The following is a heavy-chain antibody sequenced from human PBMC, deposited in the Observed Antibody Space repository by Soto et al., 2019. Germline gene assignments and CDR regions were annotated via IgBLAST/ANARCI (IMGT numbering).Heavy chain of an antibody. CDR3: ATDSASDDIEV. D-gene: IGHD3-10*01. J-gene: IGHJ6*03. CDR1: GFPFSSYG. V-gene: IGHV3-33*01. CDR2: IWIDGSHK. Sequence: QVQLVESGGGVVKPGKSLRLSCTASGFPFSSYGMHWVRQAPGKGLEWVAVIWIDGSHKFYRDSVKGRFNISRDNSKNTLYLQRIGRSDEDSSIYICATDSASDDIEVWRKMTTIIVAS.